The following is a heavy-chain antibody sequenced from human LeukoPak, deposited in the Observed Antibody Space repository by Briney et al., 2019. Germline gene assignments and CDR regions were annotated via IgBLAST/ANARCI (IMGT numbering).Heavy chain of an antibody. CDR1: GGSISSNY. CDR2: IYTSGST. CDR3: ASEKGYCSGGSRHTYDAFDI. D-gene: IGHD2-15*01. V-gene: IGHV4-4*07. Sequence: SETLSLTCTVSGGSISSNYWSWIRQPAGKGLEWIGRIYTSGSTNYNPSLKSRVTMSVDTSKNQFSLNLNSVTAADTAVYYCASEKGYCSGGSRHTYDAFDIWGQGTMVTVSS. J-gene: IGHJ3*02.